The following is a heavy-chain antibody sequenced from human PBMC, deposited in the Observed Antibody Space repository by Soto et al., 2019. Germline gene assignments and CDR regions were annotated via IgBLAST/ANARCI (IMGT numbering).Heavy chain of an antibody. CDR2: INPNRGGT. V-gene: IGHV1-2*02. CDR3: ARDGGSYRVVFDY. Sequence: ASVKVSCKASGYTFTGYYMHWVRQAPGQGLEWMGWINPNRGGTNYAQKFQGRVTMTRDTSISTAYMELSRLRSDDTAVYYCARDGGSYRVVFDYWGQGTLVTVSS. J-gene: IGHJ4*02. CDR1: GYTFTGYY. D-gene: IGHD1-26*01.